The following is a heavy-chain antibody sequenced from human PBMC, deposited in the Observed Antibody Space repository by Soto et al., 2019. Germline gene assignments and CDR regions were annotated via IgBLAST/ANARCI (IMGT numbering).Heavy chain of an antibody. D-gene: IGHD3-3*01. J-gene: IGHJ4*02. Sequence: SETLSLTCTVSGGSVSSGSYYWSWIRQPPRKGLEWIAYMSYTGTTNYNPSLESRVAISVDTSKNQFSLKLTSVTAADTAVYYCARAINFDFWSDSQSGYYFDYWGQGTLVTVSS. CDR2: MSYTGTT. V-gene: IGHV4-61*01. CDR1: GGSVSSGSYY. CDR3: ARAINFDFWSDSQSGYYFDY.